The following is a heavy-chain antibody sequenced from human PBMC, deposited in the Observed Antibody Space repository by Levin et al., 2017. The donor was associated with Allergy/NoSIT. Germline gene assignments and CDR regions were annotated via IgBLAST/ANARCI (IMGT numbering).Heavy chain of an antibody. CDR2: IHYSGTT. Sequence: ETLSLTCTVSGFSINKSYWSWIRQPPGKGLEWIGHIHYSGTTNHNPSLKSRVTISIDTSNNQFSLRLTSVTAADTAVYYCASGIAVAGSSDAFDTWGPGTMVTVSS. CDR1: GFSINKSY. V-gene: IGHV4-59*01. CDR3: ASGIAVAGSSDAFDT. J-gene: IGHJ3*02. D-gene: IGHD6-19*01.